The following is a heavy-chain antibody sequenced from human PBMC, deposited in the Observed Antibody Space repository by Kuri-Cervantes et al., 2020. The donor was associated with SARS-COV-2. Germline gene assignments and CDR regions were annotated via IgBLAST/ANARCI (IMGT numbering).Heavy chain of an antibody. CDR1: GFTFSNAW. D-gene: IGHD4-17*01. V-gene: IGHV3-30*03. CDR3: ARDRRSDGMDV. CDR2: ISYDGSNK. J-gene: IGHJ6*02. Sequence: GKSLKISCAASGFTFSNAWMGWVRQAPGKGLEWVAVISYDGSNKYYADSVKGRFTISRDNSKNTLYLQMNSLRAEDTAVYYCARDRRSDGMDVWGQGTTVTVSS.